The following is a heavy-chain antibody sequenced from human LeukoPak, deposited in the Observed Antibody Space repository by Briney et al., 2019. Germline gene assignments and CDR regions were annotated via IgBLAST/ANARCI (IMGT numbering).Heavy chain of an antibody. J-gene: IGHJ4*02. CDR2: IRHDGSNT. CDR3: VKDSYGPDN. V-gene: IGHV3-30*02. CDR1: GFTFRDFG. Sequence: GGSLRLSCAASGFTFRDFGVEWVRQAPGKGLEWVAFIRHDGSNTYYGDSVKGRFTISRDNSKNTLDLQMNSLTAEDTAMYYCVKDSYGPDNWGQGTLVTVSS. D-gene: IGHD3-16*01.